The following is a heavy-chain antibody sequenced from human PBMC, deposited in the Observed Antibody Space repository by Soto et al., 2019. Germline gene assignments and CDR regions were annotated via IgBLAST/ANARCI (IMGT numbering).Heavy chain of an antibody. CDR2: ISGSGGST. CDR3: AKPHYGSGRGRNGWFDP. D-gene: IGHD3-10*01. Sequence: GGSLRLSCAASGFTFSSYAMSWVRQAPGKGLEWVSAISGSGGSTYYADSVKGRFTISRDNSKNTLFLQMNTLRAEDTAVYYCAKPHYGSGRGRNGWFDPWGQGTLVTVSS. V-gene: IGHV3-23*01. J-gene: IGHJ5*02. CDR1: GFTFSSYA.